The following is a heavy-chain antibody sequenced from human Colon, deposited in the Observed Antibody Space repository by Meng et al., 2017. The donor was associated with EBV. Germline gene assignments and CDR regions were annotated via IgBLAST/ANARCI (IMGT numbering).Heavy chain of an antibody. Sequence: HVQLQGSGPGLVKPSGTLSLTCAVSGDSISNNWWSWVRQPPGKGLEWIGEIYHSGTTNYNPSLRSRVTISVDKSKNQFSLQLTSVTAADTAVYYCARNGDYNPGLYWGQGTLVTVSS. D-gene: IGHD4-17*01. CDR2: IYHSGTT. J-gene: IGHJ4*02. V-gene: IGHV4-4*02. CDR1: GDSISNNW. CDR3: ARNGDYNPGLY.